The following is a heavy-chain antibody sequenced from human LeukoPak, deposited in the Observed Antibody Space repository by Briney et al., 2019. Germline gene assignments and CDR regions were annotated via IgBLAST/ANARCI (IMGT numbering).Heavy chain of an antibody. CDR2: ITGNGGMI. D-gene: IGHD1-26*01. Sequence: PGGSLRLSCAGSGFTFRTYAMDWVRQVPGKGLEWVAGITGNGGMIRYADSVKGRFTISRDNSKNTLYLQMNSLRVEDTAVYYCAKDRAPDGMWEIDSWGQGAPVTVSS. CDR3: AKDRAPDGMWEIDS. J-gene: IGHJ4*02. V-gene: IGHV3-23*01. CDR1: GFTFRTYA.